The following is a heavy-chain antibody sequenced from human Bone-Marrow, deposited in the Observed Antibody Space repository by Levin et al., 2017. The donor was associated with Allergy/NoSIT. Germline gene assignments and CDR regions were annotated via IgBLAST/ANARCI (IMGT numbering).Heavy chain of an antibody. Sequence: GESLKISCKGSGYSFTSYWISWVRQMPGKGLEWMGRIDPSDSYTNYSPSFQGHVTISADKSISTAYLQWSSLKASDTAMYYCARQPLYYYGSGSYKNWFDPWGQGTLVTVSS. CDR1: GYSFTSYW. D-gene: IGHD3-10*01. CDR3: ARQPLYYYGSGSYKNWFDP. CDR2: IDPSDSYT. J-gene: IGHJ5*02. V-gene: IGHV5-10-1*01.